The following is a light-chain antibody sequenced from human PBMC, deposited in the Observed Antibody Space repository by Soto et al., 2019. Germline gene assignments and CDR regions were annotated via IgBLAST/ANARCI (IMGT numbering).Light chain of an antibody. CDR3: QQYNNWRRAT. CDR2: LAS. CDR1: QSVSSN. V-gene: IGKV3-15*01. J-gene: IGKJ4*01. Sequence: EIVMTQSPATLSVSPGERATLSCRASQSVSSNLAFYHQKPGQAPSLLIFLASTISTFFPARFSGSCAGSELNLTISSLQSEEFGVDYCQQYNNWRRATFGGGTKVDIK.